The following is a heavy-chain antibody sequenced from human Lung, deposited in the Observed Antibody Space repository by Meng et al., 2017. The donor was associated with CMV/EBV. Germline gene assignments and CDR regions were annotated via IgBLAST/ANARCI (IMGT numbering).Heavy chain of an antibody. CDR3: AREDEEGGYFDN. Sequence: LXXTVSRGSVTSSSSYWTWIRQPPGKGLEWIGYVYYDGSTNYNPSLKSRVTILLDTSKNQFSLDLRSVTAADTAVYYCAREDEEGGYFDNWDQGTXVTVSS. V-gene: IGHV4-61*01. J-gene: IGHJ4*02. CDR1: RGSVTSSSSY. D-gene: IGHD3-16*01. CDR2: VYYDGST.